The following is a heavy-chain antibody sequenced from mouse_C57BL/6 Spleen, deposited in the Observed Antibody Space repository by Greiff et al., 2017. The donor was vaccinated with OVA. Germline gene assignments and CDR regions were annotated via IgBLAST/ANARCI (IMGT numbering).Heavy chain of an antibody. J-gene: IGHJ4*01. CDR1: GYTFTSYG. D-gene: IGHD1-1*01. V-gene: IGHV1-81*01. Sequence: VMLVESGAELARPGASVKLSCKASGYTFTSYGISWVKQRTGQGLEWIGEIYPRSGNTYYNEKFKGKATLTADKSSSTAYMELRSLTSEDSAVYFCARKEDYGSSFYAMDYWGQGTSVTVSS. CDR2: IYPRSGNT. CDR3: ARKEDYGSSFYAMDY.